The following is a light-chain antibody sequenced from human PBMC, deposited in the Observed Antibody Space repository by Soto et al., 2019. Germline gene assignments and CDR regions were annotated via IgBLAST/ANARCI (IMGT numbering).Light chain of an antibody. CDR1: KLGDKY. Sequence: SYELTQPPSVSVSPGQTASITCSGDKLGDKYASWYQQKPGQSPVLVISQDSKRPSGIPERFSGSNSGNTATLTISGTQAMDEADYYCQAWDSSTRVFGTGTKLTVL. CDR2: QDS. CDR3: QAWDSSTRV. V-gene: IGLV3-1*01. J-gene: IGLJ1*01.